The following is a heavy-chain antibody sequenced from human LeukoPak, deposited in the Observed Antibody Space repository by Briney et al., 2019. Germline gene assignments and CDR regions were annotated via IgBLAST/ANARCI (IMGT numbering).Heavy chain of an antibody. CDR1: GGSISSRNW. CDR2: IYHSGST. V-gene: IGHV4-4*02. CDR3: ARHKDYYYSYMDV. Sequence: SETLSLTCAVSGGSISSRNWWSWVRQPPGKGLEWIGEIYHSGSTNYNPSLKTRVTISVDTSKNQFSLKLSSVTAADTAVYYCARHKDYYYSYMDVWGKGTTVTISS. J-gene: IGHJ6*03.